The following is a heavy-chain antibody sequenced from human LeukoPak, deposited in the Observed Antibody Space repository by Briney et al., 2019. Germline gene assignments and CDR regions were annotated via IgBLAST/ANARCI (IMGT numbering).Heavy chain of an antibody. J-gene: IGHJ4*02. D-gene: IGHD3-22*01. CDR2: IYTSGST. Sequence: SEALSLTCTVSGGSISSGSYYWSWIRQPAGKGLEWIGRIYTSGSTNYNPSLKSRVTISVDTSKNQFSLKLSSVTAADTAVYYCAREVLEDSSGYYYIRSFDYWGQGTLVTVSS. V-gene: IGHV4-61*02. CDR1: GGSISSGSYY. CDR3: AREVLEDSSGYYYIRSFDY.